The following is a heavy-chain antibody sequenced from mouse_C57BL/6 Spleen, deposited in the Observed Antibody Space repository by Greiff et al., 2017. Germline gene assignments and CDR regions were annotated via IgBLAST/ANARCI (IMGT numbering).Heavy chain of an antibody. CDR3: ARSRIYYDYDPFAY. CDR2: INPNYGTT. Sequence: EVKLQESGPELVKPGASVKISCKASGYSFTDYNMNWVKQSNGKSLEWIGVINPNYGTTSYNQKFKGKATLTVDQSSSTAYMQLNSLTSEDSAVYYCARSRIYYDYDPFAYWGQGTLVTVSA. J-gene: IGHJ3*01. V-gene: IGHV1-39*01. D-gene: IGHD2-4*01. CDR1: GYSFTDYN.